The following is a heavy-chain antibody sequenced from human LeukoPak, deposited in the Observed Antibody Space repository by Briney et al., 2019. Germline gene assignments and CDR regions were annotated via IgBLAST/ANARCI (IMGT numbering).Heavy chain of an antibody. CDR1: GYTFTGYY. CDR3: AGEGQYYYDSSGFDY. V-gene: IGHV1-2*02. D-gene: IGHD3-22*01. CDR2: INPNSGGT. Sequence: ASVKVSCKASGYTFTGYYMHWVRQAPGQGLEWMGWINPNSGGTNYAQKFQGRVTMTRDTSISTAYMELSRLRSDDTAVYYCAGEGQYYYDSSGFDYWGQGTLVTVSS. J-gene: IGHJ4*02.